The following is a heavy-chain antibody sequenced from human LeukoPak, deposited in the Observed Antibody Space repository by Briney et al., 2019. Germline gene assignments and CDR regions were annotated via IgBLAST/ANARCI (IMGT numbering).Heavy chain of an antibody. D-gene: IGHD3-3*01. Sequence: GASVKVSCKASGYTFTGYYMHWVRQAPGQGLEGMGWINPNGGGTNYAQKFQGRVTMTRDTSSSTAYMELSRLRSDDTAVYYCARDGGFWSGYYPEYFQHWGQGTLVTVAS. CDR2: INPNGGGT. V-gene: IGHV1-2*02. CDR1: GYTFTGYY. J-gene: IGHJ1*01. CDR3: ARDGGFWSGYYPEYFQH.